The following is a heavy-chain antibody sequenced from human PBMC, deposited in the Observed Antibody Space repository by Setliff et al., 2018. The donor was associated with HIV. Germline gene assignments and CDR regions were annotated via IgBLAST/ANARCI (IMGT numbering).Heavy chain of an antibody. CDR2: FDPEGGET. CDR3: ATDAYHDVLTGPTPGAFDI. CDR1: GYTLSELS. J-gene: IGHJ3*02. D-gene: IGHD3-9*01. Sequence: ASVKVSCKVSGYTLSELSMHWVRQAPGEGLEWMGGFDPEGGETIYAEKFQGRVTMTEDTATETAYMELSSLRSEDTAVYYCATDAYHDVLTGPTPGAFDIWGQGTVVTVSS. V-gene: IGHV1-24*01.